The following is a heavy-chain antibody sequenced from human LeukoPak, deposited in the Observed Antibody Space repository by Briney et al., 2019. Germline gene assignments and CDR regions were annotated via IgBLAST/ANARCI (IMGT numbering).Heavy chain of an antibody. CDR1: GFTFYNYA. Sequence: GGSLRLSCAASGFTFYNYAMSWVRRAPGKGLEWVSAISGSGGSTYYADSVKGRFTISRDNSKNTLYLQMNSLRAEDTAVYYCAKGYCSSTSCYYFDYWGQGTLVTVSS. J-gene: IGHJ4*02. V-gene: IGHV3-23*01. D-gene: IGHD2-2*01. CDR3: AKGYCSSTSCYYFDY. CDR2: ISGSGGST.